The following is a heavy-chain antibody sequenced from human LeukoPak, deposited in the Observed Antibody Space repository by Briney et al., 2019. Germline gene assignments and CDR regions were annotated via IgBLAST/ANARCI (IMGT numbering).Heavy chain of an antibody. CDR3: ATARGAGVGITAPDAFDI. J-gene: IGHJ3*02. CDR2: FDPEDGET. Sequence: ASVKVSCKVSGYTLTELSMHWVRQAPGKGLEWMGGFDPEDGETIYAQKFQGRVTMTEDTSTDTAYMELSSLRSEDTALYFCATARGAGVGITAPDAFDIWGQGTMVTVSS. V-gene: IGHV1-24*01. D-gene: IGHD1-14*01. CDR1: GYTLTELS.